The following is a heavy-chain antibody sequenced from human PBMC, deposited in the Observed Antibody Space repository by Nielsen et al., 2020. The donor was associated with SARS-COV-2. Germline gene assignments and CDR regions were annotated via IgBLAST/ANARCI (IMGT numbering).Heavy chain of an antibody. J-gene: IGHJ4*02. CDR3: VKDPQVHSGYDSIDY. CDR2: ISYDGSNK. V-gene: IGHV3-33*05. Sequence: GKSLKISCAASGFTFSSYGMHWVRQAPGKGLEWVAVISYDGSNKYYADSVKGRFTISRDNSKNTLYLQMNSLRVEDTAVYYCVKDPQVHSGYDSIDYWGQGTLVTVSS. CDR1: GFTFSSYG. D-gene: IGHD5-12*01.